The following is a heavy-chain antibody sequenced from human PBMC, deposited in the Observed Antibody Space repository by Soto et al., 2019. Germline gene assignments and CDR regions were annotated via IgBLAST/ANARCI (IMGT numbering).Heavy chain of an antibody. J-gene: IGHJ6*01. Sequence: GESLKISCQASGYRFTTYWIGWVRQMPGKGLEWMGIFYPGDSDSTYSPSFQGQVTISGDKSISAAYLQWSSLKASDTAIYYCARGGKGGSNFYGLDVWGQGPTVTASS. CDR1: GYRFTTYW. D-gene: IGHD1-26*01. V-gene: IGHV5-51*01. CDR3: ARGGKGGSNFYGLDV. CDR2: FYPGDSDS.